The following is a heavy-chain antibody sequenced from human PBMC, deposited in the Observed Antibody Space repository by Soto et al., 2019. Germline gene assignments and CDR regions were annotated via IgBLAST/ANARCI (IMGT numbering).Heavy chain of an antibody. Sequence: TGGSLRLSCVASEFTFTHYWMHWVRQAPGKGLVWVSRISSDGTTTNYADSVKGRFTISRDNAKNTLYLQMTSLRVEDRAIYYCVRGKVAAGLDYWGQGALVTVSS. CDR1: EFTFTHYW. CDR2: ISSDGTTT. CDR3: VRGKVAAGLDY. V-gene: IGHV3-74*01. J-gene: IGHJ4*02. D-gene: IGHD6-13*01.